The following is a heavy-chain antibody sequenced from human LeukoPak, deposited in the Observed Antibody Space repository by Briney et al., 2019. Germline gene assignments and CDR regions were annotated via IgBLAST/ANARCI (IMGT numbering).Heavy chain of an antibody. J-gene: IGHJ4*02. V-gene: IGHV3-7*01. CDR1: GFSFSSYW. Sequence: PGGSLRLSCAASGFSFSSYWMSWVRQAPGKGLEWVANINQGGSDKYYVDSVKGRFTISRDNANNLLYLQMNSLRGEDTAVYYCTRDRSRAEDDWGQGTLVTVPS. CDR3: TRDRSRAEDD. CDR2: INQGGSDK. D-gene: IGHD1-14*01.